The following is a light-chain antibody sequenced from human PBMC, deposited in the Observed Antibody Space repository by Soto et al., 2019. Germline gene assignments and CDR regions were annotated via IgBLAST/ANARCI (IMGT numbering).Light chain of an antibody. J-gene: IGLJ1*01. CDR3: SSYTSISTHV. CDR2: DVS. CDR1: SSDVGGYNY. V-gene: IGLV2-14*01. Sequence: QSALTQPASVSGSPGQSITISCTGTSSDVGGYNYVSWYQQYPGKAPKLMISDVSKRPSGVPIRFSGSKSGNTASLTISGLQAEDEADYYCSSYTSISTHVFGTGTKVTVL.